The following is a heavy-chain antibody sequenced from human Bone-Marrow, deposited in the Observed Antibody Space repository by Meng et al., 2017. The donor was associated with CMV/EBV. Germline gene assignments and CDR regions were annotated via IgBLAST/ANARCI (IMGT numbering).Heavy chain of an antibody. CDR1: GFTFSSYS. D-gene: IGHD2-21*01. Sequence: GESLKISCAASGFTFSSYSMNWVRQAPGKGLEWVSSISSSSSYIYYADSVKGRFTISRDNSKNTLYLQMNSLRAEDTAVYYCAKHIGDYWGQGTLVTVSS. CDR2: ISSSSSYI. CDR3: AKHIGDY. J-gene: IGHJ4*02. V-gene: IGHV3-21*04.